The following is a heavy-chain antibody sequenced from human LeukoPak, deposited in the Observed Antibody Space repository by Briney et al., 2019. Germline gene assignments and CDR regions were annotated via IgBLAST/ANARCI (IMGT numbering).Heavy chain of an antibody. J-gene: IGHJ6*02. CDR3: ARTSRHFYGSGSNLTPWPADMDV. CDR2: IYYSGST. D-gene: IGHD3-10*01. V-gene: IGHV4-59*01. CDR1: GGSISSYY. Sequence: SETLSLTCTVSGGSISSYYWSWIRQPAGKGLEWIGYIYYSGSTHYNPSLNSRVTISMDTSKNHFSLKLSSVTAADTAIYYCARTSRHFYGSGSNLTPWPADMDVWGQGTKVTVSS.